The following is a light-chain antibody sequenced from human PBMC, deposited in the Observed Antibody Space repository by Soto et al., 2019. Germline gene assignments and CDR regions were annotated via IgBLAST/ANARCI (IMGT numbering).Light chain of an antibody. Sequence: QSVLTQPPSASGSPGQSVRISCTGTRCDVGGYNYVAWYQQHPGKAPKLMIYEVTKRPSGVPDRFSGSNSGNTAFLTVSGLQPGDEADYYCSSYVGSDVFVFGTGTKLTVL. J-gene: IGLJ1*01. CDR1: RCDVGGYNY. CDR2: EVT. V-gene: IGLV2-8*01. CDR3: SSYVGSDVFV.